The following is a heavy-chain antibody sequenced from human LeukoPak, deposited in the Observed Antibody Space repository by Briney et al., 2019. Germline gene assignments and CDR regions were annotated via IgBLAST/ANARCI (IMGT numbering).Heavy chain of an antibody. Sequence: ASVKVSCKASGYTFSSYGISWVRQAPGQGLEWMGWINPNSGGTNYAQKFQGRVTMTRDTSISTAYMELSRLRSDDTAVYYCARTYYDFWSGYLHFDYWGQGTLVTVSS. V-gene: IGHV1-2*02. CDR2: INPNSGGT. CDR1: GYTFSSYG. J-gene: IGHJ4*02. D-gene: IGHD3-3*01. CDR3: ARTYYDFWSGYLHFDY.